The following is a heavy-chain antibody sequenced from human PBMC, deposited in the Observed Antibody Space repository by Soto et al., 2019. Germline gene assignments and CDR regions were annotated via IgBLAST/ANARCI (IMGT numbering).Heavy chain of an antibody. CDR1: GFTFSSYA. D-gene: IGHD2-15*01. CDR3: AKTVGYCSGGSCYSDY. Sequence: GGSLRLSCAASGFTFSSYAVTWVRQAPGKGLEWVSSISDTGGTTYYADSVKGRFTISRDNSKNTLYLQMNNLRAEDTAVYYCAKTVGYCSGGSCYSDYWGQGTLVTVSS. CDR2: ISDTGGTT. J-gene: IGHJ4*02. V-gene: IGHV3-23*01.